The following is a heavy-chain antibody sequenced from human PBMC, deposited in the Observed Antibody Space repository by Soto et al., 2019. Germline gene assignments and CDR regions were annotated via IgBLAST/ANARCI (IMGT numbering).Heavy chain of an antibody. CDR3: ARRIAARRNYDAFDI. J-gene: IGHJ3*02. D-gene: IGHD6-13*01. V-gene: IGHV5-51*01. CDR1: GYSFTTYW. Sequence: GESLKISCKGSGYSFTTYWIGWVRQMPGKGLEWMGIIYPGDSDTRYSPSFQGQFTISADKSISTAYLQWSSLKASDTAMYYCARRIAARRNYDAFDIWGQGTMVTVSS. CDR2: IYPGDSDT.